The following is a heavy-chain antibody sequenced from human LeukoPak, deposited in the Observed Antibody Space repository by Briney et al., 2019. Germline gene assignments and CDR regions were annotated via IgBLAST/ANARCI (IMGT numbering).Heavy chain of an antibody. CDR3: AADTYYYDSSIVA. D-gene: IGHD3-22*01. V-gene: IGHV3-33*01. J-gene: IGHJ5*02. CDR1: GFTFSSYG. Sequence: GGSLRLSCAASGFTFSSYGMHWVRQAPGKGLEWVAVIWYDGSNKYYADSVKGRFTISRDNSKNTLYLQMNSLRAEDTAVYYCAADTYYYDSSIVAWGQGTLVTVSS. CDR2: IWYDGSNK.